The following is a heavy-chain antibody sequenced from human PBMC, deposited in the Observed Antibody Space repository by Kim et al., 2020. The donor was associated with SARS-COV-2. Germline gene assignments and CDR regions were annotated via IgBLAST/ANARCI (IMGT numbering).Heavy chain of an antibody. V-gene: IGHV4-34*01. CDR1: GGSFSGYY. CDR3: ARGRFGWGPDAFDI. D-gene: IGHD3-10*01. CDR2: INHSGST. Sequence: SETLSLTCAVYGGSFSGYYWSWIRQPPGKGLEWIGEINHSGSTNYNPSLKSRVTISVDTSKNQFSLKLSSVTAADTAVYYCARGRFGWGPDAFDIWGQGTMVTVSS. J-gene: IGHJ3*02.